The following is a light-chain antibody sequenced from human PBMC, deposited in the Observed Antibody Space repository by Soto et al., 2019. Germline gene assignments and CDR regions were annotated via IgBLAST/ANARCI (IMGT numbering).Light chain of an antibody. J-gene: IGKJ5*01. CDR1: QSLFYASINKNY. Sequence: VMTHAPESVSVSLGARATINCKSSQSLFYASINKNYLAWYQQKPRQPPKLLIYWASIRGSGVPDRFSGSGSGTDFTLTISSLQAEDVAVYYCQQYFDNSITFGQGTRLEIK. CDR3: QQYFDNSIT. V-gene: IGKV4-1*01. CDR2: WAS.